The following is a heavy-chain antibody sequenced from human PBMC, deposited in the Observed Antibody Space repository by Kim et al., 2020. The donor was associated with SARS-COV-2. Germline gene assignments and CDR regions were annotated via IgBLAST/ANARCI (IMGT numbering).Heavy chain of an antibody. CDR3: ASPEVAVAGTGYFQH. J-gene: IGHJ1*01. CDR1: GFTFSSYG. D-gene: IGHD6-19*01. V-gene: IGHV3-33*01. Sequence: GGSLRLSCAASGFTFSSYGMHWVRQAPGKGLEWVAVIWYDGSNKYYADSVKGRFTISRDNSKNTLYLQMNSLRAEDTAVYYCASPEVAVAGTGYFQHWGQGTLVTVSS. CDR2: IWYDGSNK.